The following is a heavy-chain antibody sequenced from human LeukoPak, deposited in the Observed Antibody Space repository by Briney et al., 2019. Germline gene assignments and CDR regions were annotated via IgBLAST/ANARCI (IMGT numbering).Heavy chain of an antibody. D-gene: IGHD6-13*01. CDR1: GFTFSSYG. Sequence: TGGSLRLSCAASGFTFSSYGMHWARQAPGKGLEWVAVISYDGSNKYYADSVKGRFTISRDNAKNSLYLQMNSLRAEDTAVYYCARDHLGRAATGPSLVDWGHGTLVTVSS. CDR2: ISYDGSNK. V-gene: IGHV3-30*03. J-gene: IGHJ4*01. CDR3: ARDHLGRAATGPSLVD.